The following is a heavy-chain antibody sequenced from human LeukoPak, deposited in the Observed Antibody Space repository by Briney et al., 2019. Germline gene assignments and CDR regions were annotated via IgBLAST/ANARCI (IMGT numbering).Heavy chain of an antibody. CDR3: AKGQDSEFLVLGGY. CDR1: GFTFSSYG. Sequence: PGRSLRLSCAASGFTFSSYGMHWVRQAPGKGLEWVAVISYDGSNKYYADSVKGRFTISRDNSKNTLYLQMNSLRAEDTAVYYCAKGQDSEFLVLGGYWGQGTLVTVSS. D-gene: IGHD2/OR15-2a*01. V-gene: IGHV3-30*18. CDR2: ISYDGSNK. J-gene: IGHJ4*02.